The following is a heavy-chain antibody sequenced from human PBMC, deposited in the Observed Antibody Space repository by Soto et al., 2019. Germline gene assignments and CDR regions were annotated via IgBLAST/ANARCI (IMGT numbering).Heavy chain of an antibody. CDR1: GYTFTSYG. CDR2: ISAYNGNT. Sequence: ASVKVSCKASGYTFTSYGISWVRQAPGQGLEWMGWISAYNGNTNYAQKLQGRVTMTTDTSTSTAYMELRSLRSDDTAVYYCAREVGPGRYSGSYVGYFDYWGQGTLVTVSS. J-gene: IGHJ4*02. CDR3: AREVGPGRYSGSYVGYFDY. D-gene: IGHD1-26*01. V-gene: IGHV1-18*01.